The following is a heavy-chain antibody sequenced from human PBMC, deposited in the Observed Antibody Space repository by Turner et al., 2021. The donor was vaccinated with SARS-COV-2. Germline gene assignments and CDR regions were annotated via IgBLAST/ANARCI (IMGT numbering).Heavy chain of an antibody. J-gene: IGHJ4*02. CDR3: SRLHTSGWYFDY. D-gene: IGHD6-25*01. Sequence: EVQLVEYGGGLVKPGGPLRRSCAASGFTFSSYWMSWVRQAPVKVLEWVANIKQDGSEKYYVDSVKVRFTISRDNAKNSLYLQMTSLRAEDTAVYYCSRLHTSGWYFDYWGQGTLVTVSS. CDR2: IKQDGSEK. CDR1: GFTFSSYW. V-gene: IGHV3-7*03.